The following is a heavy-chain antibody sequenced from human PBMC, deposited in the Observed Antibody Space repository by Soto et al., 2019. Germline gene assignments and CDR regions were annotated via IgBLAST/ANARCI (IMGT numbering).Heavy chain of an antibody. CDR3: AHRILRTVFGLVTTTAIYFDF. D-gene: IGHD3-3*01. CDR2: IYWDDDK. CDR1: GFSLTTSGVG. V-gene: IGHV2-5*02. Sequence: QITLNESGPTVVKPAETPTLTCTFSGFSLTTSGVGVGWIRQSPGKAPEWLALIYWDDDKRYSASLKSRLTITKDTSKNQVVLTMASVDPADTATYSCAHRILRTVFGLVTTTAIYFDFWGQGTPVVVSS. J-gene: IGHJ4*02.